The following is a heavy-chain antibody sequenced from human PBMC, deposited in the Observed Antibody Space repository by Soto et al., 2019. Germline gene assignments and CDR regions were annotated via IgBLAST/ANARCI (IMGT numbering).Heavy chain of an antibody. CDR2: IFPNGRDK. CDR3: YSGAEQGSNCDLAY. D-gene: IGHD6-19*01. Sequence: QVQLVQSGGGVVQPGRSLRLSCAASGFNFNTYFMHWVRQATGKGLEWVAMIFPNGRDKEYADSVKGRFTISRDNSNNSMYLQMDSLRPEEAAVYYCYSGAEQGSNCDLAYWGQGALVTVSS. CDR1: GFNFNTYF. V-gene: IGHV3-30*13. J-gene: IGHJ4*02.